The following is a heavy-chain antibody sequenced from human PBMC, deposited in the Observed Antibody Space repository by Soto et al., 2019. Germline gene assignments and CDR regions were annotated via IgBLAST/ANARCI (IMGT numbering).Heavy chain of an antibody. J-gene: IGHJ6*02. CDR1: GGSFSGYY. D-gene: IGHD6-13*01. CDR2: INHSGST. Sequence: QVQLQQWGAGLLKPSETLSLTCAVYGGSFSGYYWSWIRQPPGKGLEWIGEINHSGSTNYNPSLKSRVTISVDTSKNQFSLKLSSVTAADTAVYYCARGRGYSSSWYNRAGMDVWGQGTTVTVSS. CDR3: ARGRGYSSSWYNRAGMDV. V-gene: IGHV4-34*01.